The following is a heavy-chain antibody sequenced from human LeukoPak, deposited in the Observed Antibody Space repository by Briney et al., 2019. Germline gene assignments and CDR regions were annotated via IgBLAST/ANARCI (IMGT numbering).Heavy chain of an antibody. D-gene: IGHD4-17*01. Sequence: GASVKVSCKASGGTFSSYDISWVRQAPGQGLEWMGGIMPMFGKTNYAQKFQGRVTTTADKATSTAYMELSSLRSEDTAVYYCAREFFGYGDSADAFDIWGQGTMVTVSS. CDR2: IMPMFGKT. V-gene: IGHV1-69*06. J-gene: IGHJ3*02. CDR1: GGTFSSYD. CDR3: AREFFGYGDSADAFDI.